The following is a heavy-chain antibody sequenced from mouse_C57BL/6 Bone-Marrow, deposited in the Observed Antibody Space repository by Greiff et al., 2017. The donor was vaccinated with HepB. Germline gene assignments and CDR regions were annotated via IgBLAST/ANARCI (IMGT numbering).Heavy chain of an antibody. CDR2: LNPNHGGT. CDR3: ARDTTVVESLYYAMDY. Sequence: VQLQQSGPELVKPGASVKISCKASGYTFTDYYMNWVKQRHGTSLSLIGALNPNHGGTSYNQKFKGKATLTVDKSSSTAYMELRSLTSEDSAVYYCARDTTVVESLYYAMDYWGQGTSVTVSS. D-gene: IGHD1-1*01. CDR1: GYTFTDYY. V-gene: IGHV1-26*01. J-gene: IGHJ4*01.